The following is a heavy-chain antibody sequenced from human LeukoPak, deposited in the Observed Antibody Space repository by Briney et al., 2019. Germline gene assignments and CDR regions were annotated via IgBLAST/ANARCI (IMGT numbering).Heavy chain of an antibody. CDR2: ISSSSSYI. Sequence: GGSLRLSCAASGFTFSSYNMNWVRQAPGKGLEWVSSISSSSSYIYYADSVKGRFTISRDNAKNSLYLQMNSLRAEDTAVYYCAREVVVPAAQSNWFDPWGQGTLVTVSS. D-gene: IGHD2-2*01. CDR3: AREVVVPAAQSNWFDP. V-gene: IGHV3-21*01. CDR1: GFTFSSYN. J-gene: IGHJ5*02.